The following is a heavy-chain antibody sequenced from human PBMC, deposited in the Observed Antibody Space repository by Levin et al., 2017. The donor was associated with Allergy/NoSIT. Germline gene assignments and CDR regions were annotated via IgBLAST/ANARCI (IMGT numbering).Heavy chain of an antibody. Sequence: GESLKISCAASGFTFSSYSMNWVRQAPGKGLEWVSSISSSSSYIYYADPVKGRFTISRDNAKNSLYLQMNSLRAEDTAVYYCASDRYYDFWSGYSYYYDDGMDVWGQGTTVTVSS. V-gene: IGHV3-21*01. J-gene: IGHJ6*02. D-gene: IGHD3-3*01. CDR2: ISSSSSYI. CDR3: ASDRYYDFWSGYSYYYDDGMDV. CDR1: GFTFSSYS.